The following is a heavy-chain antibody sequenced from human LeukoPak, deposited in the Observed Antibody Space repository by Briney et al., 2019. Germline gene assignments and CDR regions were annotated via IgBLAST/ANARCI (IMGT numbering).Heavy chain of an antibody. D-gene: IGHD6-13*01. CDR2: FYPEDGEI. Sequence: ASVKVSCKVSGDILTELSMHWVRQAPGKGLEWMGGFYPEDGEIIYAQKFQGRVTMTEDTSTDTAYMELSSLRSEDTAVYYCARDWASIAAAGTVYYGMDVWGQGTTVTVSS. J-gene: IGHJ6*02. CDR1: GDILTELS. V-gene: IGHV1-24*01. CDR3: ARDWASIAAAGTVYYGMDV.